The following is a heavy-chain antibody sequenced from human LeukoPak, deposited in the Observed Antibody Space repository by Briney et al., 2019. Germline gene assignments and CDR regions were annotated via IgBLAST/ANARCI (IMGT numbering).Heavy chain of an antibody. J-gene: IGHJ4*02. Sequence: GGSLRLSCAASGFTVSSNYMSWVRQAPGKGLEWVSYISSSGSTIDYADSVKGRFTISRDNAKNSLYLQMNSLRAEDTAVYYCSRLRGYSYGYADYWGQGTLVTVSS. CDR3: SRLRGYSYGYADY. CDR2: ISSSGSTI. CDR1: GFTVSSNY. D-gene: IGHD5-18*01. V-gene: IGHV3-11*04.